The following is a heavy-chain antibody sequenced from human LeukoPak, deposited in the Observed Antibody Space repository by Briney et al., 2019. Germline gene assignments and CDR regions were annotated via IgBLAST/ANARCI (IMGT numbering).Heavy chain of an antibody. Sequence: GGSLRLSCAASDFTFGDYALSWVRQAPGKGLEWVALTRNEAFGGTTEYAASVGGRFSISRDNSKSITYLQMNRLQTEDTGVYYCTRGGIVATIGYGMDVWGQGTTVTVFS. CDR1: DFTFGDYA. CDR3: TRGGIVATIGYGMDV. V-gene: IGHV3-49*04. J-gene: IGHJ6*02. D-gene: IGHD5-12*01. CDR2: TRNEAFGGTT.